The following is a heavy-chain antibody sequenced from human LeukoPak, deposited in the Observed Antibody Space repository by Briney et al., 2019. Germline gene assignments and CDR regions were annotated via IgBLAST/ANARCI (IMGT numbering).Heavy chain of an antibody. CDR2: IYYSGST. CDR1: GGSISSSSYH. D-gene: IGHD6-13*01. CDR3: ARHGIGDSSRDYFDY. V-gene: IGHV4-39*01. Sequence: SETLSLTCTVSGGSISSSSYHWGWIRQPPRKGLEWIGSIYYSGSTYYNPSLESRVTTSVDTSRNQFSLRLHSVTAADTAVYYCARHGIGDSSRDYFDYWGQGTLVTVSP. J-gene: IGHJ4*02.